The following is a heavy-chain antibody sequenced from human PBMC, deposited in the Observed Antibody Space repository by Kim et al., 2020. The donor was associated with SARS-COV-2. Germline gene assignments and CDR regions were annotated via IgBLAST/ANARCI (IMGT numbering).Heavy chain of an antibody. D-gene: IGHD3-3*01. J-gene: IGHJ4*02. CDR2: T. CDR3: ARLGVGSTGLDQ. Sequence: TTSPDCVTSRFTISRGNAKNTVDLQMNSLRAEDTAVYYCARLGVGSTGLDQWGQGTPVTVSS. V-gene: IGHV3-74*01.